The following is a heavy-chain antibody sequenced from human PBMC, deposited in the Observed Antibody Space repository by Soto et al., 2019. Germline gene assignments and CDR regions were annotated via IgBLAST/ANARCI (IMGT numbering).Heavy chain of an antibody. CDR2: IIPIFGTA. Sequence: GASVKVSCKASGGTFSSYAISWVRRAPGQGLEWMGGIIPIFGTANYAQKFQGRVTITADKSTSTAYMELSSLRPEDTAVYYCARANLAARGWFDPWGQGTLVTVSS. CDR3: ARANLAARGWFDP. J-gene: IGHJ5*02. V-gene: IGHV1-69*06. CDR1: GGTFSSYA. D-gene: IGHD6-13*01.